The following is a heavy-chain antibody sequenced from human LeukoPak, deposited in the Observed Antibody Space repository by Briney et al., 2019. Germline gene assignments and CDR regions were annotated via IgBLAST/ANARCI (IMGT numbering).Heavy chain of an antibody. J-gene: IGHJ6*02. D-gene: IGHD6-13*01. V-gene: IGHV1-46*01. Sequence: ASVKVSCKASGYSFTSYYMHWVRQAPGQGLEWMGIINPSGGSTTYAQKFQGRVTMTRDTSTSTVYMELSSLRSEDTAVYYCARGCSNYYGMDVWGQGTTVTVSS. CDR1: GYSFTSYY. CDR3: ARGCSNYYGMDV. CDR2: INPSGGST.